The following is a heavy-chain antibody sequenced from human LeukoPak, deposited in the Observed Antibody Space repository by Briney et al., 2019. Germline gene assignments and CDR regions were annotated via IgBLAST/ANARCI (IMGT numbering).Heavy chain of an antibody. CDR1: GYTFTSYG. CDR3: AGVGIAATGIGFFDY. J-gene: IGHJ4*02. CDR2: ISTYNGNT. Sequence: ASVKVSCKASGYTFTSYGISWVRQAPGQGLEWMGWISTYNGNTNYAQKLQGRVTMTTDTSTSTAYMELRSLRSDDTAVYYCAGVGIAATGIGFFDYWGQGTLVTVSS. V-gene: IGHV1-18*01. D-gene: IGHD6-13*01.